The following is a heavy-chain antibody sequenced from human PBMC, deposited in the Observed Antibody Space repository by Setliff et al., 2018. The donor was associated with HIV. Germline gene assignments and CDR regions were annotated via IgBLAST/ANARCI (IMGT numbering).Heavy chain of an antibody. J-gene: IGHJ4*02. D-gene: IGHD2-15*01. Sequence: SETLSLTCAVSGYSISSDYFWGWIRQSPGKGLEWIGSFYQSGNIYYNPSLKSRVTISVDTSKNQFSLRLTSVTAADTAVYYCASDSRGYCAGGSCPFDCWGQGTLVTVSS. CDR3: ASDSRGYCAGGSCPFDC. CDR1: GYSISSDYF. V-gene: IGHV4-38-2*01. CDR2: FYQSGNI.